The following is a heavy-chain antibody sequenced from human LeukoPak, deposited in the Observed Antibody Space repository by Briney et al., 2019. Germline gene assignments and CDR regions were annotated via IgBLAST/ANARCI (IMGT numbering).Heavy chain of an antibody. CDR1: GFTVSSDY. Sequence: SGGSLRLSCVASGFTVSSDYMSWVRQAPGKGLEWVSVIYSGGTTNYADSVKGRFTISKNNSNNTVYLQMNTLRVDDTGLYYCAREGGDSSRGYCFDYWGQGTLVTVSS. J-gene: IGHJ4*02. CDR2: IYSGGTT. D-gene: IGHD2-15*01. V-gene: IGHV3-66*01. CDR3: AREGGDSSRGYCFDY.